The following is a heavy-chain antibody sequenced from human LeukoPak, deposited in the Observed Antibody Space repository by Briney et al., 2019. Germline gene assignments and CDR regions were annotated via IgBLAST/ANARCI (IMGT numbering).Heavy chain of an antibody. CDR2: ISSSGSTI. CDR1: GFTFSSYE. J-gene: IGHJ4*02. CDR3: ASFYGDFDY. V-gene: IGHV3-48*03. D-gene: IGHD4-17*01. Sequence: GGSLRLSCAASGFTFSSYEMDWVRQAPGKGLEWVSYISSSGSTIYYADSVKGRFTISRDNAKNSLYLQMNSLRAEDTAAYYCASFYGDFDYWGQGTLVTVSS.